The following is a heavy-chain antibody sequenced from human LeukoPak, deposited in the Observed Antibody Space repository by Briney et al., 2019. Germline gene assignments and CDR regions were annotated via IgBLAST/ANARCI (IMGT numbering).Heavy chain of an antibody. CDR1: GYTFTSYG. Sequence: GASVKVSCKASGYTFTSYGISWVRQAPGQGLEWMGGIIPIIGTANYAQKFQGRVTITADESTSTAYMELSSLRSEDTAVYYCARDRSTTYYYGSGSYLAFDYWGQGTLVTVSS. CDR2: IIPIIGTA. D-gene: IGHD3-10*01. CDR3: ARDRSTTYYYGSGSYLAFDY. J-gene: IGHJ4*02. V-gene: IGHV1-69*13.